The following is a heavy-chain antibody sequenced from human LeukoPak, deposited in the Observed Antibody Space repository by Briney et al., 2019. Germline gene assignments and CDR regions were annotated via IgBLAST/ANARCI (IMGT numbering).Heavy chain of an antibody. D-gene: IGHD4-17*01. CDR1: GFTFSSYA. J-gene: IGHJ4*02. CDR2: ISGSGGST. Sequence: PGGSLRLSCAASGFTFSSYAMSWVRQAPGKGLEWVSAISGSGGSTYYADSVKGRFTISRDNSKNTLYLQMNSLRAEDTAVYYCAHTGVPMTTIDYWGQGTLVTVSS. CDR3: AHTGVPMTTIDY. V-gene: IGHV3-23*01.